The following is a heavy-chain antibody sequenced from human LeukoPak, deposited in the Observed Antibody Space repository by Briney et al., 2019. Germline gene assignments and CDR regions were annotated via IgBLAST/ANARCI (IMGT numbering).Heavy chain of an antibody. V-gene: IGHV4-61*02. CDR1: GGSISSGSYY. J-gene: IGHJ6*03. D-gene: IGHD3-3*01. CDR2: IYTSGST. Sequence: KPSETLSLTCTVSGGSISSGSYYWSWTRQPAGKGLEWIGRIYTSGSTNYNPSLKSRVTISVDTSKNQFSLKLSSVTAADTAVYYCASVGYYYYMDVWGKGTTVTVSS. CDR3: ASVGYYYYMDV.